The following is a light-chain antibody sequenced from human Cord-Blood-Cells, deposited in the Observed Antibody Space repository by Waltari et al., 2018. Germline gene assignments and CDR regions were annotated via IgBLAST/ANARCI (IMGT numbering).Light chain of an antibody. J-gene: IGLJ3*02. V-gene: IGLV6-57*01. CDR1: SGSIANSP. Sequence: NFMLTQSHSVSDSPGMTVTFSCTLRSGSIANSPVQGYQQRPGSSPTTVIYEDNQRPSGVPDRFSGSIDSSSNTASLTISGLKTEDEADYYCQSYDSSNQVFGGGTKLTVL. CDR3: QSYDSSNQV. CDR2: EDN.